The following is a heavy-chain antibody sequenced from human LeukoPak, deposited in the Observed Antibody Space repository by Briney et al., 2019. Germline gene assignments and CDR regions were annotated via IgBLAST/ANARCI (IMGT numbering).Heavy chain of an antibody. CDR2: ISYDGSNK. CDR3: AKDLGYSSSWFDYYYYGMDV. D-gene: IGHD6-13*01. J-gene: IGHJ6*02. Sequence: GGSLRLSCEASGFTFSIYGMHWVRQAPGKGLEWVAVISYDGSNKYYADSVKGRFTISRDNSKNTLYLQMNSLRAEDTAVYYCAKDLGYSSSWFDYYYYGMDVWGQGTTVTVSS. CDR1: GFTFSIYG. V-gene: IGHV3-30*18.